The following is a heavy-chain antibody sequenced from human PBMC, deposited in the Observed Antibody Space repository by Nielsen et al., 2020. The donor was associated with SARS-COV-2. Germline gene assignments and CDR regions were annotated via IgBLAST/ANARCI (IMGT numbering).Heavy chain of an antibody. D-gene: IGHD4-17*01. CDR2: IYYSGST. V-gene: IGHV4-31*02. J-gene: IGHJ3*02. Sequence: WIRQPPGKGLEWIGYIYYSGSTYYNPSLKSRVTISVDTSKNQFSLKLSSVTAADTAVYYCARDPSTVTTPGSEAFDIWGQGTMVTVSS. CDR3: ARDPSTVTTPGSEAFDI.